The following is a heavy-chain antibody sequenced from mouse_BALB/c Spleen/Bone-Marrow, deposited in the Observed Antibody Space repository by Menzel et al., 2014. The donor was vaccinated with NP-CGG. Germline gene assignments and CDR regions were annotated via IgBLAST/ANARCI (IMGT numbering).Heavy chain of an antibody. CDR2: ISTYSGNT. CDR1: GYKFTDYA. Sequence: VQLQQSGPELVRPGVSVKISCKGSGYKFTDYAMHWVKQSHAKSLERIVLISTYSGNTHYNQKFKGKATMTVDKSSSTAYMELARLTSEDSAIYYCARNFYGSAYFDFWGQGSTLTVSS. J-gene: IGHJ2*01. CDR3: ARNFYGSAYFDF. D-gene: IGHD1-1*01. V-gene: IGHV1-67*01.